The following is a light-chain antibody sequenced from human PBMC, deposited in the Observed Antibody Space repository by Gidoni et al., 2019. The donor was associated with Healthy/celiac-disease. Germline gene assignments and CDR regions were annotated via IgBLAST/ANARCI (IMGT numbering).Light chain of an antibody. J-gene: IGKJ2*04. Sequence: DIVMTQAPDSLAVSLGERATINCQSSQSVLYSSNNKNYLAWYQQKLGQPPKLLIYWASTRESGVPDRFSGSGSGTDFTLTISSLQAEDVAVYYCQQYYSTPCSFGQGTKLEIK. CDR3: QQYYSTPCS. CDR1: QSVLYSSNNKNY. V-gene: IGKV4-1*01. CDR2: WAS.